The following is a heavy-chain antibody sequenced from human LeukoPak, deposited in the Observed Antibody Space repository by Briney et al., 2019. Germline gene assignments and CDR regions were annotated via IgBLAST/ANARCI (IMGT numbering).Heavy chain of an antibody. Sequence: SVKVSCKASGGTFSNYAINWMRQAPGQGLEWLGGIITNFGTTNYAQKYQGRVTITADESTSTVYMELSSLRSEDTAVYYCARPRTYHDFWRGYPPFDYWGQGTLVTVSS. J-gene: IGHJ4*02. V-gene: IGHV1-69*13. CDR1: GGTFSNYA. D-gene: IGHD3-3*01. CDR3: ARPRTYHDFWRGYPPFDY. CDR2: IITNFGTT.